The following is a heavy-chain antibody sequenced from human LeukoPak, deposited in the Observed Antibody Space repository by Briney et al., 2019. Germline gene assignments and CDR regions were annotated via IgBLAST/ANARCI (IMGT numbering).Heavy chain of an antibody. CDR1: GFTFSTYG. CDR2: ISGSGGST. D-gene: IGHD3-9*01. J-gene: IGHJ6*03. Sequence: GGSLRLSCVASGFTFSTYGMSWVRQAPGKGLEWVSAISGSGGSTYYADSVEGRFTISRDNSKNTLYLQMNSPRAEDTAVYYCAKDGGEYYDILTGYYPRLYYMDVWGKGTTVTISS. CDR3: AKDGGEYYDILTGYYPRLYYMDV. V-gene: IGHV3-23*01.